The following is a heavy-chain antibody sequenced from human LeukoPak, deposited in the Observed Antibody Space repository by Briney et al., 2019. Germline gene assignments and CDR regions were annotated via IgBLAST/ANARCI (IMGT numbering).Heavy chain of an antibody. V-gene: IGHV1-8*03. CDR3: ARRYNRPNKFDY. Sequence: ASVKVSCKASGYTFTSYDINWVRQATGQGLEWMGWMNPNSGNTGYAQKFQGRVTITRNTSISTAYMELSSLRSEDTAVYYCARRYNRPNKFDYWGQGTLVTVSS. CDR1: GYTFTSYD. J-gene: IGHJ4*02. D-gene: IGHD1-1*01. CDR2: MNPNSGNT.